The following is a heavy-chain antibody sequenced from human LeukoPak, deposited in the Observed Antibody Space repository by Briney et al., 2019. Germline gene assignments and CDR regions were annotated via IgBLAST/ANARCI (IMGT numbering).Heavy chain of an antibody. Sequence: GGSLRLSCAASGFTFSSFSMNWVRQSPGKGLEWVSYISSSGSTIYYADSVKGRFTISRDNAKNSLYLQMNSLRAEDTAVYYCARDFPTVTAHWGQGTLVTVSS. CDR3: ARDFPTVTAH. D-gene: IGHD4-17*01. CDR2: ISSSGSTI. J-gene: IGHJ4*02. CDR1: GFTFSSFS. V-gene: IGHV3-48*04.